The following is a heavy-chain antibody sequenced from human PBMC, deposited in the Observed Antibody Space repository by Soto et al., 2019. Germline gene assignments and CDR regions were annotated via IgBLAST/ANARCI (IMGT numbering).Heavy chain of an antibody. CDR3: AREGFDHRPDY. V-gene: IGHV4-4*02. CDR1: GDSISSPNW. J-gene: IGHJ4*02. Sequence: QVQLQESGPGLVKPSETLSLTCAVSGDSISSPNWWSWYRQTPGKGLELNGEMFASGSSNYNPSLNGRVTISLDTSKNHFSLKLTSLTAADTAIYYCAREGFDHRPDYWGQGIPVTVSS. CDR2: MFASGSS.